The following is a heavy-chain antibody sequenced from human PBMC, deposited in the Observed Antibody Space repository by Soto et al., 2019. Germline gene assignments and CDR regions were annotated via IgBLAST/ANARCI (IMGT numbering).Heavy chain of an antibody. D-gene: IGHD6-6*01. J-gene: IGHJ6*02. CDR2: ISSSSSYT. CDR3: ASHYSSSTEYYYYYGMDV. Sequence: GGSLRLSCAASGFTFSDYYMSWIRQAPGKGLEWVSYISSSSSYTNYADSVKGRFTVSRDNAKNSLYLQMNSLRAEDTAVYYCASHYSSSTEYYYYYGMDVWGQGNTVTVSS. V-gene: IGHV3-11*06. CDR1: GFTFSDYY.